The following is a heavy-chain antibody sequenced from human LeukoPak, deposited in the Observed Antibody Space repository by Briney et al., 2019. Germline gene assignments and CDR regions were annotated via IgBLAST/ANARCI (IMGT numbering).Heavy chain of an antibody. J-gene: IGHJ5*02. CDR3: AREGEWELHNWFDP. CDR1: GGSISSYY. Sequence: NPSETLSLTCTVSGGSISSYYWSWIRQPPGKGLEWIGYIYYSGSTNYNPSLKSRVTISVDTSKNQFSLKLSSVTAADTAVYYCAREGEWELHNWFDPWGQGTLVTVSS. D-gene: IGHD1-26*01. V-gene: IGHV4-59*01. CDR2: IYYSGST.